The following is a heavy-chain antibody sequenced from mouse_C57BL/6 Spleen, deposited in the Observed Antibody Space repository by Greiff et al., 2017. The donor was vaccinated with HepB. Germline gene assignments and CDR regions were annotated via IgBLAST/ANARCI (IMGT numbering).Heavy chain of an antibody. CDR1: GYTFTSYW. V-gene: IGHV1-69*01. CDR3: ARSYYDYDEYYFDY. J-gene: IGHJ2*01. CDR2: IDPSDSYT. D-gene: IGHD2-4*01. Sequence: QVQLQQPGAELVMPGASVKLSCKASGYTFTSYWMHWVKQRPGQGLEWIGEIDPSDSYTNYNQKFKGKSTLTADNSSSTAYMQLSSLTSEDSAVYYCARSYYDYDEYYFDYWGQGTTLTVSS.